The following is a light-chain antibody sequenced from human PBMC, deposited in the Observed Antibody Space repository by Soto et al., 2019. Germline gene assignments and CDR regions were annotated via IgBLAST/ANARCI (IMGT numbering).Light chain of an antibody. Sequence: QSVLTQPASVYGSPGQSITISCTGTSSDVGGYNYVSWFQQHPGKAPKLKIYEVSNRPSGGSNRFSGSKSGYTASLTISELQAEDEADYYCTSFTSSNTWVFGGGTKVTVL. V-gene: IGLV2-14*03. CDR1: SSDVGGYNY. CDR3: TSFTSSNTWV. CDR2: EVS. J-gene: IGLJ3*02.